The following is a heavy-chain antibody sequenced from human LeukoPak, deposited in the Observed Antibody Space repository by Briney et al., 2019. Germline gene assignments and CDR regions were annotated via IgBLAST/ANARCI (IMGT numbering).Heavy chain of an antibody. V-gene: IGHV3-48*01. CDR3: ARDGVRWFDY. Sequence: GGSLRLSCAASGFTFSSYSMNWVRQAPGKGLEWVSYISSSSSTIYYADSVKGRFTISRDNAKNSLYLQMNSLRAEGTAVYYCARDGVRWFDYWGQGTLVTVSS. J-gene: IGHJ4*02. CDR1: GFTFSSYS. CDR2: ISSSSSTI. D-gene: IGHD3-16*01.